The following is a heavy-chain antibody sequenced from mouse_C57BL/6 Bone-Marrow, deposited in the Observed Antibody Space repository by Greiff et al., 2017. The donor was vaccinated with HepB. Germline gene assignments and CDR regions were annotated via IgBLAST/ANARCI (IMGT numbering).Heavy chain of an antibody. J-gene: IGHJ2*01. CDR2: IYPRSGNT. CDR1: GYTFPSYG. V-gene: IGHV1-81*01. D-gene: IGHD2-12*01. Sequence: QVQLKQSGAELARPGASVKLSCKASGYTFPSYGISWVKQRTGQGLEWIGEIYPRSGNTYYNEKFKGKATLTADKSSSTAYMELRSLTSEDSAVYFCARAYYKGYFDYWGQGTTLTVSS. CDR3: ARAYYKGYFDY.